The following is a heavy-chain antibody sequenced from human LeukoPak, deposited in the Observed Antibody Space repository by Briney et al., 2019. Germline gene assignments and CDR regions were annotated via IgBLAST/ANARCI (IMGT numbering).Heavy chain of an antibody. D-gene: IGHD3-22*01. J-gene: IGHJ3*02. Sequence: PGGSLRLSCAASEFTFSNHGMHWVRQAPGKGPEWEAVIRHDGSKTYYADSVKGRFTVSRDNSKNTLFLQMSSLRVEDTAVYYCARDINYYDSSGYSQLVNAFDIWGQGTMVTVSS. CDR2: IRHDGSKT. CDR1: EFTFSNHG. V-gene: IGHV3-33*01. CDR3: ARDINYYDSSGYSQLVNAFDI.